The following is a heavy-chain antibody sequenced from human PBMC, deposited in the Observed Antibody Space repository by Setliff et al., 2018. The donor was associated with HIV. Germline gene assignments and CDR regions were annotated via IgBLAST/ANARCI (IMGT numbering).Heavy chain of an antibody. Sequence: ASVKVSCKAAGYKFTSYGISWVRQAPGQGLEWMGWISAYNGNTNYAQKLQGRVTMTTDTSTSTAYMELRSLRSDDTAVYYCARAGRLYYYDSSGLGGCFDYWGQGTLVTVSS. V-gene: IGHV1-18*01. CDR2: ISAYNGNT. J-gene: IGHJ4*02. CDR1: GYKFTSYG. CDR3: ARAGRLYYYDSSGLGGCFDY. D-gene: IGHD3-22*01.